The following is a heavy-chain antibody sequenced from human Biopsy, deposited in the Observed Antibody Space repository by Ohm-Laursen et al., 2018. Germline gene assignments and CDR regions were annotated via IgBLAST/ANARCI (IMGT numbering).Heavy chain of an antibody. CDR1: EFSFSRYD. CDR3: AIFEGYSDDNLDYEHYGMDV. V-gene: IGHV1-46*01. D-gene: IGHD1-26*01. J-gene: IGHJ6*02. CDR2: IGPSGGGT. Sequence: ASVKVSCKGSEFSFSRYDMHWVRQAPGRGLEWMGIIGPSGGGTMDTQKFQDRLTMTRDTSTSTVHMELKSLKSEDTAVYYCAIFEGYSDDNLDYEHYGMDVWGQGTTVTVSS.